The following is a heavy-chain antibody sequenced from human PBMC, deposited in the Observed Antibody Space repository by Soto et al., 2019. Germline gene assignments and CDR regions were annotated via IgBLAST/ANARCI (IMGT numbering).Heavy chain of an antibody. CDR3: AKGTVGSTLQPYYFDY. CDR2: IWYDGSNK. D-gene: IGHD6-13*01. Sequence: SLRLSCAASGFTFSNYAMSWVRQAPGKGLEWVAVIWYDGSNKYYADSVKGRFTISRDNFKNTLYLQMNSLTAEDTAVYYCAKGTVGSTLQPYYFDYWGQGTLVTVSS. J-gene: IGHJ4*02. V-gene: IGHV3-33*06. CDR1: GFTFSNYA.